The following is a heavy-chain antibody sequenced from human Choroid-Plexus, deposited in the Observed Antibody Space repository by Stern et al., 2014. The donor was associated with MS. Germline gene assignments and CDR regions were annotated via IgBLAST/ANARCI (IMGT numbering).Heavy chain of an antibody. CDR1: GFTFGSCA. CDR3: AKDRQYLTYFFDH. Sequence: QVQLVQSGGGVVQPGRPLRLSCVASGFTFGSCAMHWVRQAPGKGLEWVAGVSYDGSNTYYAHSVQGRFTISRDNSPNTLYMQMRSLRPEDTAVYYCAKDRQYLTYFFDHWGQGSLVTVSS. CDR2: VSYDGSNT. J-gene: IGHJ5*02. D-gene: IGHD2/OR15-2a*01. V-gene: IGHV3-30*18.